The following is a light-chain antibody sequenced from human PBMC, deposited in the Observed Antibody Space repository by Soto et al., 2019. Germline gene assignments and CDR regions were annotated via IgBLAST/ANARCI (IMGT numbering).Light chain of an antibody. V-gene: IGLV2-14*01. CDR1: SSDVGGYNY. J-gene: IGLJ1*01. CDR2: EVN. CDR3: SSYTSSSTWV. Sequence: QSALTQPASVSGSPGQSISISCTGTSSDVGGYNYVSWYQQHPGKAPKLIIYEVNNRPSGVSNHFSGSKSGNTASLTISGLQAEDEADYYCSSYTSSSTWVFGTGTKVTVL.